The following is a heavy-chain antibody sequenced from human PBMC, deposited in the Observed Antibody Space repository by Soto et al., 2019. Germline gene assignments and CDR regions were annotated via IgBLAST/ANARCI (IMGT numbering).Heavy chain of an antibody. Sequence: GSLRRACSASGFTFNNHAMSWVRQSPGKGLECVSSIIDSGGRTNYADSVKGRFTVSRDNSKNTLYLQMNSLRAEDTAVYYCAKTTVSGRGFDYWGQGTLVTV. D-gene: IGHD6-19*01. V-gene: IGHV3-23*01. CDR3: AKTTVSGRGFDY. CDR1: GFTFNNHA. CDR2: IIDSGGRT. J-gene: IGHJ4*02.